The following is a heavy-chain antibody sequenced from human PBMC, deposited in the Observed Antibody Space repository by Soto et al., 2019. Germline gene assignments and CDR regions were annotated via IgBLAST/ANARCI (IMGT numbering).Heavy chain of an antibody. CDR1: GYTFTSYA. Sequence: ASVMVSCKASGYTFTSYAMHWVRQAPGQRLEWMGWINAGNGNTKYSQKFQGRVTITRDTSASTAYMELSSLRSEDTAVYYCARDTKPYYYGSNWFDPWGQGTLVTVSS. V-gene: IGHV1-3*01. D-gene: IGHD3-10*01. CDR2: INAGNGNT. CDR3: ARDTKPYYYGSNWFDP. J-gene: IGHJ5*02.